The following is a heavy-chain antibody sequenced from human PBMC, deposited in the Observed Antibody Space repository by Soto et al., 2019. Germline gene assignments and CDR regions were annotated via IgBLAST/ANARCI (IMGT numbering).Heavy chain of an antibody. D-gene: IGHD6-6*01. CDR2: MNPNSGNT. CDR3: ARGEWAARPGGPYYYYYGMDV. V-gene: IGHV1-8*01. J-gene: IGHJ6*02. CDR1: GYTFTSYD. Sequence: ASVKVSCKASGYTFTSYDINWVRQATGQGLEWMGWMNPNSGNTGYAQKFQGRVTMTRNTSISTAYMELSSLRSEDTAVYYCARGEWAARPGGPYYYYYGMDVWGQGTTVTV.